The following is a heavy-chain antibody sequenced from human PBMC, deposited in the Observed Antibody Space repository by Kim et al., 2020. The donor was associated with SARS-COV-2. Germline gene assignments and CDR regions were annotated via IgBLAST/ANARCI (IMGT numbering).Heavy chain of an antibody. D-gene: IGHD3-22*01. CDR3: ARQDYYDSSGYHPFDY. CDR1: GGSISSSSYY. J-gene: IGHJ4*02. CDR2: IYYSGST. V-gene: IGHV4-39*01. Sequence: SETLSLTCTVSGGSISSSSYYWGWIRQPPGKGLEWIGSIYYSGSTYYNPSLKSRVTISVDTSKNQFSLKLSSVTAADTAVYYCARQDYYDSSGYHPFDYWGQGTLVTVSS.